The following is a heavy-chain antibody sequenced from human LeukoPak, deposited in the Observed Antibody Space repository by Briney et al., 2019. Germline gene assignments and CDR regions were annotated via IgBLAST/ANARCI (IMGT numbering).Heavy chain of an antibody. J-gene: IGHJ5*02. CDR3: ATDGAGFDT. CDR2: INIGGTNT. Sequence: GGSLRLSCAASGFTFSDYYMSWIRQAPGKGLEWLSYINIGGTNTHYADSVKGRFTISRDNAKKSLYLEMNSLRAEDTAVYYCATDGAGFDTWGQGVLVTVSS. V-gene: IGHV3-11*01. CDR1: GFTFSDYY.